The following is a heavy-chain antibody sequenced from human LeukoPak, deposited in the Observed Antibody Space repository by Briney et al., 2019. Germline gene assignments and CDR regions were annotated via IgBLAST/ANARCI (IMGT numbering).Heavy chain of an antibody. J-gene: IGHJ4*02. V-gene: IGHV1-18*01. D-gene: IGHD3-10*01. Sequence: ASVKVSCKASGYTFTSYGTSWVRQAPGQGLEWMGWISAYNGNTNYAQKLQGRVTMTTDTSTSTAYMELRSLRSDDTAVYYCARAPGVLLWFGELSPTDYWGQGTLVTVSS. CDR3: ARAPGVLLWFGELSPTDY. CDR1: GYTFTSYG. CDR2: ISAYNGNT.